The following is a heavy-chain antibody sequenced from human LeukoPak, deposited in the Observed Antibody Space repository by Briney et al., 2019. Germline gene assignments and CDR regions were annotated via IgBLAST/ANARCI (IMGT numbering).Heavy chain of an antibody. CDR1: GGSISSGSYY. D-gene: IGHD3-22*01. J-gene: IGHJ4*02. CDR3: ARDDSSRDDSSGYHV. CDR2: IHFSGST. V-gene: IGHV4-61*02. Sequence: PSQTLSLTCTVSGGSISSGSYYWTWIRQSAEKGLEWIGRIHFSGSTNYNPALKSRVAISLDDSKNQFSLKLRSVTAADTAVYFCARDDSSRDDSSGYHVWGRGTLVTVSS.